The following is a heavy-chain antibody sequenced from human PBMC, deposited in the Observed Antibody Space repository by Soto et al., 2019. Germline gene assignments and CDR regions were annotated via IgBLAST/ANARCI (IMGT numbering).Heavy chain of an antibody. CDR3: AIAFMTANFDY. D-gene: IGHD2-21*02. CDR2: INAGNGNT. J-gene: IGHJ4*02. Sequence: ASVKVSCKASGYTFTSYAMHWVRQAPGQRLEWMGWINAGNGNTKYAQKLQGRVTMTTDTSTSTAYMELRSLRSDDTAVYYCAIAFMTANFDYWGQGTLVTVSS. CDR1: GYTFTSYA. V-gene: IGHV1-3*01.